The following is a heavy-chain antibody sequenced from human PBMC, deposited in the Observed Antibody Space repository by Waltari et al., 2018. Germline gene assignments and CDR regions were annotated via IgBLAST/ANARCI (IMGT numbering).Heavy chain of an antibody. D-gene: IGHD2-15*01. Sequence: QVQLQQWGAGLLKPSETLSLNCAVYGGSFSGYYWSWIRQPPGKGLEWIGEINHSGSTNYNPSLKSRVTISVDTSKNQSSLKLSSVTAADTAVYYCARVVGGYCSGGSCNWGQGTLVTVSS. J-gene: IGHJ4*02. V-gene: IGHV4-34*01. CDR3: ARVVGGYCSGGSCN. CDR2: INHSGST. CDR1: GGSFSGYY.